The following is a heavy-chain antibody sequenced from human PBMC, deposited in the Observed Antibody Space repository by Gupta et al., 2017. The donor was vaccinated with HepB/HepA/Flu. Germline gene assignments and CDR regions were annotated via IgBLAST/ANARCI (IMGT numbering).Heavy chain of an antibody. V-gene: IGHV3-73*01. Sequence: VQLVESGGGLVLPGGSLKLSCAASWFPFSAAAMHWVRQASGKGLGWVGRSRGKANNFAKAFAASMKGRFTIYRDDSKNTAYLQMNSLKTDETAVYYCTTIENGSGSWGQGTMVTVSS. J-gene: IGHJ3*01. CDR1: WFPFSAAA. CDR3: TTIENGSGS. CDR2: SRGKANNFAK. D-gene: IGHD2-2*03.